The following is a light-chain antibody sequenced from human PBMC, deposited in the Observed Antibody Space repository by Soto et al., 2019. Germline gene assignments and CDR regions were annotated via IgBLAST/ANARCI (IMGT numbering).Light chain of an antibody. CDR1: QNIDTY. Sequence: IQMTQSPSSLSASAGDSVTITCRAGQNIDTYLNWYQQKPGKAPKVLIYAASRLQSGVPSRFSGSGSGTSFTLTISSLQPEDFATYYCQQSYSVQYSFGQGTTLEIK. CDR3: QQSYSVQYS. V-gene: IGKV1-39*01. CDR2: AAS. J-gene: IGKJ2*03.